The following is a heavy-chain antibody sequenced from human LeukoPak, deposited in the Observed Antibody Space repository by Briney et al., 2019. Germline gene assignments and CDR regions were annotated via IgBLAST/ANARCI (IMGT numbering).Heavy chain of an antibody. V-gene: IGHV4-59*08. CDR3: ARHGTISSESYFDY. D-gene: IGHD1-14*01. Sequence: ETLSLTCSVSGGSVSSYYWSWIRQSPGKGLEWIGYIHNSGRTNYNPSLKSRVTGFVDTSKNQVSLRLSSVTAADTAVYYCARHGTISSESYFDYWGQGALVTVSS. CDR1: GGSVSSYY. CDR2: IHNSGRT. J-gene: IGHJ4*02.